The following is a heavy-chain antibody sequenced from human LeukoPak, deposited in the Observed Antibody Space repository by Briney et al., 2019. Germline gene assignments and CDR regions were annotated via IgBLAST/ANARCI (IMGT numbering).Heavy chain of an antibody. J-gene: IGHJ4*02. Sequence: GGSLRLFCAASGFTFSSYTMNWVRQAPGKGLEWVSSISSRSSYIYYADSVKGRFTIARDNAKNSLYLQMNSLRAEDTALYYCAREGSGWNFDYWGKGTLVTVSS. D-gene: IGHD6-19*01. CDR1: GFTFSSYT. V-gene: IGHV3-21*01. CDR3: AREGSGWNFDY. CDR2: ISSRSSYI.